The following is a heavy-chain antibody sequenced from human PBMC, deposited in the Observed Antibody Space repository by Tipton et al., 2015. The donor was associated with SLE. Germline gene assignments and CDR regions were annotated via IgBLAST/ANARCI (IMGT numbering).Heavy chain of an antibody. CDR2: MSGSGSLT. Sequence: VKPSETLALTCGVYGGSFSGYYWTWIRQPPGKGLEWIAYMSGSGSLTFYADSVKGRFTISRDNAKNSLFLQMDSLRAEDTAVYYCAGWGGLPYFDSWGQGTLVTVSS. CDR1: GGSFSGYY. V-gene: IGHV3-11*04. J-gene: IGHJ4*02. CDR3: AGWGGLPYFDS. D-gene: IGHD2-15*01.